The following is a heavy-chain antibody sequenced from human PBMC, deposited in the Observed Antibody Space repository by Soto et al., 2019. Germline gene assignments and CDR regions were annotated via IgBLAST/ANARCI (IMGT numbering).Heavy chain of an antibody. CDR2: IYYSGST. CDR3: ARYCRGGSCYAGGWFDP. J-gene: IGHJ5*02. Sequence: SETLSLTCTVSGGSISSGGYYWSWIRQHPGKGLEWIGYIYYSGSTYYNPSLKSRVTISVDTSKNQFSLKLSSVTAADTAVYYCARYCRGGSCYAGGWFDPWGQGTLVTVSS. V-gene: IGHV4-31*03. CDR1: GGSISSGGYY. D-gene: IGHD2-15*01.